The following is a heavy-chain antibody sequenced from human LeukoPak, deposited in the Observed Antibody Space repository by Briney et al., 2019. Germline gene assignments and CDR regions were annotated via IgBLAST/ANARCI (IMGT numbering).Heavy chain of an antibody. J-gene: IGHJ4*02. V-gene: IGHV4-30-4*08. D-gene: IGHD1-14*01. CDR2: IYYSGST. Sequence: PSQTLSLTCTVSGGSISSGDYYWSWIRQPPGKGLEWIGYIYYSGSTYYNPSLKSRVTISVDTSKNQFSLKLSSVTAADTAVYYCARGYPITPGVPPLFDYWGQGTLVTVSS. CDR1: GGSISSGDYY. CDR3: ARGYPITPGVPPLFDY.